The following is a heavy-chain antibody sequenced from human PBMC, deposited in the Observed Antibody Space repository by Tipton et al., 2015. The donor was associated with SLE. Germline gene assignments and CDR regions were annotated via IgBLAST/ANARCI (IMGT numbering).Heavy chain of an antibody. CDR2: INYSGNT. V-gene: IGHV4-34*01. J-gene: IGHJ4*02. Sequence: TLSLTCAVYGGSFSGYYWSWIRQPPGKGLEWIGEINYSGNTNYNPSLKSRVSISVVTSKHQFSLKLSSVTAADTAVYHCARGGLRDYFDYWGQGTLVTVSS. CDR3: ARGGLRDYFDY. CDR1: GGSFSGYY. D-gene: IGHD2-21*02.